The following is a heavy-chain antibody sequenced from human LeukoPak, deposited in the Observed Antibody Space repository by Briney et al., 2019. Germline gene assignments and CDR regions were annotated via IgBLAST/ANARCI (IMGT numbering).Heavy chain of an antibody. CDR1: GFTFGDYA. J-gene: IGHJ3*02. D-gene: IGHD3-10*01. V-gene: IGHV3-49*04. CDR2: IRSKAYGGTT. Sequence: GGSLRLSCTASGFTFGDYAMSWVRQAPGKGLEWVGFIRSKAYGGTTEYAASVKGRFTISRDDSKSIAYLQMNSLKTEDTAVYYCTITMVRGVIIDAFDIWGQGTMVTVSS. CDR3: TITMVRGVIIDAFDI.